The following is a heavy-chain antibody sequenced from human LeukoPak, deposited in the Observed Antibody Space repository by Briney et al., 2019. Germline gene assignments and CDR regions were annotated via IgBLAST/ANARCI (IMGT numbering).Heavy chain of an antibody. D-gene: IGHD3-16*01. CDR3: AKDFSSLRFGDYFDY. V-gene: IGHV3-23*01. CDR1: GFTFNSYA. Sequence: GGPLRLSCAASGFTFNSYAMSWVRQAPGKGLEWVSAISGSGGSTYYADSVRGRFTISRDNSKNTLYLQMNSLRAEDTAVYYCAKDFSSLRFGDYFDYWGQGTLVTVSS. J-gene: IGHJ4*02. CDR2: ISGSGGST.